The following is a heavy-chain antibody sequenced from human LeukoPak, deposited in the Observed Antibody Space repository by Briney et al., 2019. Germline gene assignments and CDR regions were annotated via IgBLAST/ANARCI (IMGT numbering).Heavy chain of an antibody. CDR3: ASMGRDYYYYYMDV. D-gene: IGHD3-16*01. V-gene: IGHV4-59*01. CDR2: IYYSGST. Sequence: PSETLSLTCTVSGGSISSYYWSCIRQPPGEGLEWIGYIYYSGSTNYNPSLKSRVTISGDTSKNQFSLKLSSVTAADTAVYYCASMGRDYYYYYMDVWGKGTTGTVSS. J-gene: IGHJ6*03. CDR1: GGSISSYY.